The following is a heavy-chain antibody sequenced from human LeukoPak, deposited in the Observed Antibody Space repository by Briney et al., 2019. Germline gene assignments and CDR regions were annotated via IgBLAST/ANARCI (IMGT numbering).Heavy chain of an antibody. CDR3: ANNFDY. CDR2: IWHDGSNK. J-gene: IGHJ4*02. CDR1: GFTFSNYG. V-gene: IGHV3-33*06. Sequence: GGSLRLSCATSGFTFSNYGMHWVRQAPGKGLEWVAVIWHDGSNKYYADSVKGRFIISRDNSKNTLNLQMNSLRVEDTAVYYCANNFDYWGQGTLVTVSS.